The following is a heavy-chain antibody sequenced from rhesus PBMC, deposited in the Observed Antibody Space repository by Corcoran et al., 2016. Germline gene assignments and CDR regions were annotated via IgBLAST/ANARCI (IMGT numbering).Heavy chain of an antibody. J-gene: IGHJ4*01. CDR1: GGSISSSNW. V-gene: IGHV4-65*01. D-gene: IGHD2-27*01. CDR3: ARGAGYLRY. CDR2: ISGSRGST. Sequence: QVQLQESGPGLVKPSETLSLTCAVSGGSISSSNWWGWIRQPPGKGLEWIGYISGSRGSTSYNPSLKGRVTISTDTSKNHFSLKLSSVTAADTAVYYCARGAGYLRYWGQGVLVTVSS.